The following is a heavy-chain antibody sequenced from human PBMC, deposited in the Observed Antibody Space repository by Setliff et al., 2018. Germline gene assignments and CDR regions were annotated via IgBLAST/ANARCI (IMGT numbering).Heavy chain of an antibody. Sequence: SETLSLTCTVSGGSISSYYWSWIRQPPGKGLEWIGYIYYSGSTNYNPSLKSRVTISVDTSKNQFSLKLSSVTAADTAVYYCARRPYQHYDSSGYSVNYYMDVWGKGTTVTVSS. D-gene: IGHD3-22*01. CDR3: ARRPYQHYDSSGYSVNYYMDV. CDR1: GGSISSYY. CDR2: IYYSGST. J-gene: IGHJ6*03. V-gene: IGHV4-59*08.